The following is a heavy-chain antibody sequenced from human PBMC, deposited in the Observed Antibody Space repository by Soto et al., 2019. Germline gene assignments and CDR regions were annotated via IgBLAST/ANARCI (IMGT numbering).Heavy chain of an antibody. CDR2: IHYGGGT. J-gene: IGHJ4*02. D-gene: IGHD3-16*01. V-gene: IGHV4-59*02. CDR1: GGSVSSDY. CDR3: VGARYGGEGAIYLEY. Sequence: SERRRVTGTISGGSVSSDYWTWIRQPPGKGLEWIGFIHYGGGTVYNPAIRSRVTVTVETSKKKSSLNLSSVTAADTAVYYCVGARYGGEGAIYLEYWAQGAMVTDSA.